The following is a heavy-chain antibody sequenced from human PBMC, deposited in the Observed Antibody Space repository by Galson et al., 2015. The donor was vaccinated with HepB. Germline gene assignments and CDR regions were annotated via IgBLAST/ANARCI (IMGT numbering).Heavy chain of an antibody. J-gene: IGHJ5*02. CDR2: INQDGGET. V-gene: IGHV3-7*01. Sequence: SLRLSCAASGFTLSNIWMTWVRQAPGKGLEWVANINQDGGETYYVDSVKGRSTISRDNAKNSLHLQMNSLRAEDTAVYYCARGRNIFDLWGQGTPVTVSS. CDR1: GFTLSNIW. D-gene: IGHD2/OR15-2a*01. CDR3: ARGRNIFDL.